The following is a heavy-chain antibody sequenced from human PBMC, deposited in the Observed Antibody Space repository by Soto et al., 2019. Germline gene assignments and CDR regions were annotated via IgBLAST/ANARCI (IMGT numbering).Heavy chain of an antibody. CDR1: GGTFSSYA. V-gene: IGHV1-69*13. CDR2: IIPIFGTA. J-gene: IGHJ4*02. Sequence: SAVKVSCKASGGTFSSYAISWVRQAPGQGLEWMGGIIPIFGTANYAQKFQGRVTITADESTSTAYMELSSLRSEDTAVYYCARANYYDSSGYYDYWGQGTLVTVSS. CDR3: ARANYYDSSGYYDY. D-gene: IGHD3-22*01.